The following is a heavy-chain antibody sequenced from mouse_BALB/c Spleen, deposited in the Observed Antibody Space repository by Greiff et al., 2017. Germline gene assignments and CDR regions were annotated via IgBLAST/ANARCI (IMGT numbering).Heavy chain of an antibody. V-gene: IGHV6-6*02. CDR2: IRLKSNNYAT. CDR3: TRRYPPYYYAMDY. D-gene: IGHD1-1*01. J-gene: IGHJ4*01. CDR1: GFTFSNYW. Sequence: EVKLVESGGGLVQPGGSMKLSCVASGFTFSNYWMNWVRQSPEKGLEWVAEIRLKSNNYATHYAESVKGRFTISRDDSKSSVYLQMNNLRAEDTGIYYCTRRYPPYYYAMDYWGQGTSVTVSS.